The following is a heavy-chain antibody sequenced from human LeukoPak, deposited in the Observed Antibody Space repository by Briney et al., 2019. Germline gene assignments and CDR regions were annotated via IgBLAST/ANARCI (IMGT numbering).Heavy chain of an antibody. Sequence: SETLSLTCTVSGGSISSSSYYWGWIRQPPGKGLEWIGSIYYSGSTYYNPSLKSRVTISVDTSKNQFSLKLSSVTAADTAVYYCARETAVTHYYFDYWGQGTLVTVSS. J-gene: IGHJ4*02. D-gene: IGHD4-17*01. CDR2: IYYSGST. CDR3: ARETAVTHYYFDY. CDR1: GGSISSSSYY. V-gene: IGHV4-39*02.